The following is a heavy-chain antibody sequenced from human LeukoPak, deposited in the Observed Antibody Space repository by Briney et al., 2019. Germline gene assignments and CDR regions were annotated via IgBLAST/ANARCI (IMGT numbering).Heavy chain of an antibody. CDR1: GFTFSSYA. J-gene: IGHJ4*02. V-gene: IGHV3-21*01. CDR2: ISGSSIYI. CDR3: ARDPPYYDSSGYYYDY. D-gene: IGHD3-22*01. Sequence: GGSLRLSCAASGFTFSSYAMHWVRQAPGKGLEWVSSISGSSIYIYYADSVKGRFTISRDNAKNSLYLQMNSLRAEDTAVYYCARDPPYYDSSGYYYDYWGQGTLVTVSS.